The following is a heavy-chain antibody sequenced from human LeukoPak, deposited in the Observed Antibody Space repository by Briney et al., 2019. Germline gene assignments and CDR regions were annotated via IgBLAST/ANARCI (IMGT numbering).Heavy chain of an antibody. CDR2: IYPGDSDT. Sequence: GESLKISCKGSGYNFTTYWVGWVRQMPGKGLEWMGIIYPGDSDTIYGPSFQGQVTISADKSINTAYLQWSSLKASDTAMYYCARPSRETTVTTWFDPWGHGTLVTVSS. J-gene: IGHJ5*02. D-gene: IGHD4-17*01. CDR3: ARPSRETTVTTWFDP. CDR1: GYNFTTYW. V-gene: IGHV5-51*01.